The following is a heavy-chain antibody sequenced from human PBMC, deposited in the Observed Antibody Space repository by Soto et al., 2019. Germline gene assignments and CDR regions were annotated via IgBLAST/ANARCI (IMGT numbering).Heavy chain of an antibody. CDR1: GFALSDSA. Sequence: PGGSLRLSCAASGFALSDSAVHWVRQASGKGLEWVGRSRSKANTYATAYAESVNGRFTISRDESMNTAYLQMNSLKTEDTAMYYCIRETGSSTFDPWGQGTLVTVSS. CDR2: SRSKANTYAT. V-gene: IGHV3-73*01. D-gene: IGHD3-10*01. J-gene: IGHJ5*02. CDR3: IRETGSSTFDP.